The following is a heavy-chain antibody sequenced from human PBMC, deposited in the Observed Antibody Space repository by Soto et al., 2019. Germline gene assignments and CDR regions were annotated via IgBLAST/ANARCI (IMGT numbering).Heavy chain of an antibody. V-gene: IGHV4-30-2*01. CDR2: ICHSGNT. Sequence: QLQLQESGSGLVKPSQTLSLTCTVSGGSITIGGYCWSWIRQPPGQGLEWIGYICHSGNTYYNPPLKRRVTXSXDXXKNQFSLNLSSVTAADTAVYYCARVWFGESSCLDPWGQGTLVTVSS. J-gene: IGHJ5*02. D-gene: IGHD3-10*01. CDR3: ARVWFGESSCLDP. CDR1: GGSITIGGYC.